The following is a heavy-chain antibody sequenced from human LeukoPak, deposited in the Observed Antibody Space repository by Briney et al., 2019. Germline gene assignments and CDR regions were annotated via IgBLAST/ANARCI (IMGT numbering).Heavy chain of an antibody. Sequence: GRSLRLSCAASGFTLSHFAMHWVRQSPGKGLEWVAVIFYDGDTKYYADSVKGRFTISRDNPQNTLYLQMNTLRADDTAVYYCARVYSSSWSYYYYYYMDVWGKGTTVTISS. CDR3: ARVYSSSWSYYYYYYMDV. J-gene: IGHJ6*03. D-gene: IGHD6-13*01. CDR1: GFTLSHFA. CDR2: IFYDGDTK. V-gene: IGHV3-30*04.